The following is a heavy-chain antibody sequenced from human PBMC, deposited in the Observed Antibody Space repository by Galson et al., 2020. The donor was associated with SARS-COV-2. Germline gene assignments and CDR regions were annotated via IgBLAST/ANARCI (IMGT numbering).Heavy chain of an antibody. CDR3: ARVSKGLGVVVAATDH. CDR2: ISSSETT. D-gene: IGHD2-15*01. V-gene: IGHV3-48*02. Sequence: GGSLRLSCAVSGFTFSSYSMNWVRQAPGKGLEWISYISSSETTYYADSVKGRFTISRDNAKNSLFLQMNNLRDEDTAVYYCARVSKGLGVVVAATDHWGQGTLVTVSS. J-gene: IGHJ4*02. CDR1: GFTFSSYS.